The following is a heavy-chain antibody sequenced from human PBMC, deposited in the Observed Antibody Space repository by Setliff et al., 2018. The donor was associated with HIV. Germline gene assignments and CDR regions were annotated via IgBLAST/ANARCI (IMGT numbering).Heavy chain of an antibody. Sequence: GGSLRLSCAASGFTLSSDWMHWVRQVPGKGLMWVSRINGDESRTDYADSVKGRFTISRDNAKDTLYLQMNSLRDEDTAVYHCARVRYMDTFDMWGQGTTVTVSS. D-gene: IGHD5-18*01. CDR1: GFTLSSDW. J-gene: IGHJ3*02. CDR3: ARVRYMDTFDM. CDR2: INGDESRT. V-gene: IGHV3-74*01.